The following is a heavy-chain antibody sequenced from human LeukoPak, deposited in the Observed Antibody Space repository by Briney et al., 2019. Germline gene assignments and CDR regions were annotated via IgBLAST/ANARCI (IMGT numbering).Heavy chain of an antibody. CDR3: ARPRDYYSSGSYDIDAFDI. D-gene: IGHD3-10*01. Sequence: GGSLRLSCAASGFTFSSYSMNWVRQAPGKGLEWVSSISSSSSYIYYADSVKGRFTISRDNAKNSLYLQMNSLRAEDTAVYYCARPRDYYSSGSYDIDAFDIWGQGTMVTVSS. J-gene: IGHJ3*02. CDR2: ISSSSSYI. CDR1: GFTFSSYS. V-gene: IGHV3-21*01.